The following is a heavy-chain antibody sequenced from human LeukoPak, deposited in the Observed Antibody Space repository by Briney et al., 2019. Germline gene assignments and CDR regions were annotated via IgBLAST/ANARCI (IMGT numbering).Heavy chain of an antibody. CDR1: GFTFDDYA. J-gene: IGHJ6*02. CDR3: AKDRNAGYYYGMDV. CDR2: ISWNSGSI. V-gene: IGHV3-9*01. Sequence: PGRSLRLSCAASGFTFDDYAMHWVRQAPGKGLEWVSGISWNSGSIGYADSVKGRFTISRDNAKNSLYLQMNSLRAEDTALYYCAKDRNAGYYYGMDVWGRGTTVTVSS.